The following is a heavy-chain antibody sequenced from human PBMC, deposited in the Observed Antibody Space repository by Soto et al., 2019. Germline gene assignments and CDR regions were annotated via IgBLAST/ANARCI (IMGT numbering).Heavy chain of an antibody. J-gene: IGHJ4*02. CDR2: INHSGST. V-gene: IGHV4-34*01. CDR3: ARTVSYGHSVFLDY. D-gene: IGHD4-17*01. Sequence: SETLSLTCAVYGGSFSGYYWSWIRQPPGKGLEWIGEINHSGSTNYNPSLKSRVTISVDTSKNQFSLKLSSVTAADTAVYYCARTVSYGHSVFLDYWGQGTLVTVSS. CDR1: GGSFSGYY.